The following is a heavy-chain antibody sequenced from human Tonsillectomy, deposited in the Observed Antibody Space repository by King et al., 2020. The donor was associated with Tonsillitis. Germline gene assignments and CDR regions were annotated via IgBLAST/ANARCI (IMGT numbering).Heavy chain of an antibody. Sequence: VQLVESGAEVKKPGASVKVSCKASGYTFTDYYMHWVRQAPGQGPEWMGWINPNSGGTDFPQKFQGRVTMTRDTSISTAYMELSRLTSDETAVYYCAREGLSGSGMGVWGQGTTVTVSS. CDR2: INPNSGGT. D-gene: IGHD3-10*01. V-gene: IGHV1-2*02. CDR1: GYTFTDYY. J-gene: IGHJ6*02. CDR3: AREGLSGSGMGV.